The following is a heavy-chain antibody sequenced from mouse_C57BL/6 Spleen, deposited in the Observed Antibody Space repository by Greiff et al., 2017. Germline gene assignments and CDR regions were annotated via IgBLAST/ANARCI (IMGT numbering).Heavy chain of an antibody. CDR2: IHPSDSDT. V-gene: IGHV1-74*01. Sequence: QVQLQQPGAELVMPGASVKLSCKASGYTFTSYWMHWVKQRPGQGLEWIGRIHPSDSDTNYNQKFKGKATLTVDKSSSTAYMQLSSLTSEDSAVYYCAIWDYYGSSSEAWFAYWGQGTLVTVSA. CDR3: AIWDYYGSSSEAWFAY. J-gene: IGHJ3*01. CDR1: GYTFTSYW. D-gene: IGHD1-1*01.